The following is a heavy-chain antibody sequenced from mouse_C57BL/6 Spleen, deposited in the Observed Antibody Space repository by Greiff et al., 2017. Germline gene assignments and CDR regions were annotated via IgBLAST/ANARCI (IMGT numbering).Heavy chain of an antibody. V-gene: IGHV1-69*01. Sequence: QVQLQQPGAELVMPGASVKLSCKASGYTFTSYWLHWVKQRPGQGLEWIGEIDPSDSYTNYNQKFKGKSTLTVDKSSSTAYMQLSNLTSEDSAVYYSARMGAYKSTDYYAMDYWGQGTSVTVSS. CDR2: IDPSDSYT. CDR1: GYTFTSYW. CDR3: ARMGAYKSTDYYAMDY. D-gene: IGHD5-1*01. J-gene: IGHJ4*01.